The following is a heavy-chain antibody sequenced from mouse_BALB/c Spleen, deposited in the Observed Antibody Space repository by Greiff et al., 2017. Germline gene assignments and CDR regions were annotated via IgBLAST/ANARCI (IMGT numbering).Heavy chain of an antibody. J-gene: IGHJ1*01. V-gene: IGHV1S29*02. CDR3: ARSTVVRYFDV. D-gene: IGHD1-1*01. CDR1: GYTFTDYN. CDR2: IYPYNGGT. Sequence: VQLQQSGPELVKPGASVKISCKASGYTFTDYNMHWVKQSHGKSLEWIGYIYPYNGGTGYNQKFKSKATLTVDNSSSTAYMELRSLTSEDSAVYYCARSTVVRYFDVWGAGTTVTVSS.